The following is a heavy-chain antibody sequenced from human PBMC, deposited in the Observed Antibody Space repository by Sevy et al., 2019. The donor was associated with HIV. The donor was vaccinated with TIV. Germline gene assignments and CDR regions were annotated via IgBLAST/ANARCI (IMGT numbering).Heavy chain of an antibody. V-gene: IGHV3-48*03. CDR1: GFMFGNYE. CDR2: ISGKGRTT. Sequence: GGSLRLSCAASGFMFGNYEMNWVRQVPGKGLEWVSYISGKGRTTYHADSVKGRFTTSRDNAKNSVYLQMNSLRVEDTAIYYCARDISPYNSSGAFDRWGQGSLVTVSS. J-gene: IGHJ4*02. CDR3: ARDISPYNSSGAFDR. D-gene: IGHD3-22*01.